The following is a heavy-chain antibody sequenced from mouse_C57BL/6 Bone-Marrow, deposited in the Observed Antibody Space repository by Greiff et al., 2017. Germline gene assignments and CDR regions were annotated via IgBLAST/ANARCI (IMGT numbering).Heavy chain of an antibody. Sequence: VKLVESGPGILQSSQTLSLTCSFSGFSLSTSGMGVSWIRQPSGKGLEWLAHIYWDDDKRYNPSLKSRLTISKDTSRNQVFLKITSVDTADTATYYCARRQRYWYFDVWGTGTTVTVSS. CDR3: ARRQRYWYFDV. J-gene: IGHJ1*03. CDR2: IYWDDDK. CDR1: GFSLSTSGMG. V-gene: IGHV8-12*01.